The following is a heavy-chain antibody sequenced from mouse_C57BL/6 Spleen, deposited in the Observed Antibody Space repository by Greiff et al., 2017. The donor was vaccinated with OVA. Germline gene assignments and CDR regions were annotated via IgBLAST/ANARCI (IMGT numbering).Heavy chain of an antibody. J-gene: IGHJ1*03. CDR1: GYTFTSYW. D-gene: IGHD1-1*01. Sequence: QVHVKQPGAELVRPGSSVKLSCKASGYTFTSYWMHWVKQRPIQGLEWIGNIDPSDSDTHYNQKFKDKATLTVDKSASTAYMQLSSLTSEDSAVYYCARRTFTTGCFDVWGTGTTVTVSA. CDR3: ARRTFTTGCFDV. V-gene: IGHV1-52*01. CDR2: IDPSDSDT.